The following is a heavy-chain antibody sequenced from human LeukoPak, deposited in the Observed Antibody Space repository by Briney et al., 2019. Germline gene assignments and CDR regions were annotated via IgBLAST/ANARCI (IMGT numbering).Heavy chain of an antibody. Sequence: GGSLRLSCAASGFTFSSYGMHWVRQAPDKGLEWVAVISYDGSNKYYADSMKGRFTISRDNSKNTMYLQMNSLRAEDTAVYYCAKDTGYSGYDGTGDNWGQGTLVTVSS. CDR1: GFTFSSYG. CDR2: ISYDGSNK. V-gene: IGHV3-30*18. J-gene: IGHJ4*02. CDR3: AKDTGYSGYDGTGDN. D-gene: IGHD5-12*01.